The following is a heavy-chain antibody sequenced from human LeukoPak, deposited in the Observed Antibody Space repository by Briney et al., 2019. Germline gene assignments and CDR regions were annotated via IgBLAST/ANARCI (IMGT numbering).Heavy chain of an antibody. V-gene: IGHV3-7*03. CDR3: AKDLVRSMRGINWFDP. D-gene: IGHD6-6*01. J-gene: IGHJ5*02. CDR1: GFTFSSYW. CDR2: IKQDGSEK. Sequence: GGSLRLSCAASGFTFSSYWMSWVRQAPGKGLEWVANIKQDGSEKYYVDSVKGRFTISRDNAKNSLYLQMNSLRAEDTALYYCAKDLVRSMRGINWFDPWGQGTLVTVSS.